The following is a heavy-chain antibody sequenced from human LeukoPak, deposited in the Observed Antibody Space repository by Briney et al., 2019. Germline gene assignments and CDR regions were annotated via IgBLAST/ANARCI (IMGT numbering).Heavy chain of an antibody. CDR2: ISAYNGNT. CDR1: GYTFSNYG. CDR3: ARGNLPMIVVATIDY. V-gene: IGHV1-18*01. Sequence: ASVKVSCKASGYTFSNYGISWVRQAPGQGLEWLGWISAYNGNTHYAQKLQGRVTLTTDTSTSTAYMEVRSLRSDDTAVYFCARGNLPMIVVATIDYWGQGTLVTVSS. D-gene: IGHD3-22*01. J-gene: IGHJ4*02.